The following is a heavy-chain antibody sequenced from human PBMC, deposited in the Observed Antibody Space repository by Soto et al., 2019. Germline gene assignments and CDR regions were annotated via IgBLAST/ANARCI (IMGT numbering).Heavy chain of an antibody. D-gene: IGHD2-2*01. J-gene: IGHJ2*01. V-gene: IGHV4-4*02. Sequence: QVQLQESGPGLVEPSGTLSLTCAVSSGSISTNNWWSWVRQPPGQGLEWIGEIYHSGSTNHNPSLRCRVSISVDKSKNQFSLTLNSVTAAHTAVYYCATGGSYCSTIGCPYWYLDLWGRGTLVSVSS. CDR1: SGSISTNNW. CDR2: IYHSGST. CDR3: ATGGSYCSTIGCPYWYLDL.